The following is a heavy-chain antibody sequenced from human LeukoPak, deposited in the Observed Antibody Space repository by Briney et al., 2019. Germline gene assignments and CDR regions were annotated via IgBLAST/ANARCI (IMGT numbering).Heavy chain of an antibody. V-gene: IGHV4-34*01. CDR3: ARGKWLQFDYYYYYYMDV. D-gene: IGHD5-24*01. CDR2: INHSGST. Sequence: SETLSLTCAVYGGSFSGYYWSWIRQPPGKGLEWIGEINHSGSTNYNPSLKSRVTISVDTSKNQFSLKLSSVTAADTAVYYCARGKWLQFDYYYYYYMDVWGKGTTVTISS. CDR1: GGSFSGYY. J-gene: IGHJ6*03.